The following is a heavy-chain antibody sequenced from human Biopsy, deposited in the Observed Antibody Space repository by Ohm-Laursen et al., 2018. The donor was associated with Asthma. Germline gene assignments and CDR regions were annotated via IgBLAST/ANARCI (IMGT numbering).Heavy chain of an antibody. CDR1: GDSFSNYA. J-gene: IGHJ6*02. D-gene: IGHD5-12*01. CDR3: ARGYSGSDRIVYYYSGLEV. CDR2: LIPVLGTP. V-gene: IGHV1-69*01. Sequence: SSVKVSCKASGDSFSNYAISWARQAPGQGLEWMGGLIPVLGTPGHAQMFEGRVTITADESTSTAYMELSSLSSEDTAVYYCARGYSGSDRIVYYYSGLEVWGQGTTVTVS.